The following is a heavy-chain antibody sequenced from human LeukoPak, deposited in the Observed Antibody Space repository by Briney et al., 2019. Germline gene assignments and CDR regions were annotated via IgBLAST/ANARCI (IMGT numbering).Heavy chain of an antibody. D-gene: IGHD6-19*01. CDR3: ARVVSGWYVSDYHYYMDV. CDR2: MNLNSGNT. J-gene: IGHJ6*03. CDR1: GYTFPSYD. V-gene: IGHV1-8*01. Sequence: ASVTVSCKASGYTFPSYDINWVRQATGHGLEWMGWMNLNSGNTGYAQKFQGRVNMTRNTSISTAYRELSSLRSEVTAVYYCARVVSGWYVSDYHYYMDVWGKGTTVTVSS.